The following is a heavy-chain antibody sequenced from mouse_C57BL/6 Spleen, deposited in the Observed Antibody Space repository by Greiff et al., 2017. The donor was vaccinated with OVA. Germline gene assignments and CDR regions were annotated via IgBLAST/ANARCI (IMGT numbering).Heavy chain of an antibody. CDR1: GFTFTDYY. D-gene: IGHD4-1*01. Sequence: EVQLVESGGGLVQPGGSLSLSCAASGFTFTDYYMSWVRQPPGKALEWLGFIRNKANGYTTEYSASVKGRFTISRDNSQSILYLQMNALRAEDSATYYCARYRANWDDYFGYWGKGTTLTVSS. CDR3: ARYRANWDDYFGY. V-gene: IGHV7-3*01. CDR2: IRNKANGYTT. J-gene: IGHJ2*01.